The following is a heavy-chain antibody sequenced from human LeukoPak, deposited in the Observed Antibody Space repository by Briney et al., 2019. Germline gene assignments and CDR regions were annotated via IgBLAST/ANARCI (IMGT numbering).Heavy chain of an antibody. D-gene: IGHD4-23*01. J-gene: IGHJ4*02. V-gene: IGHV4-34*01. CDR2: INHSGST. CDR1: GGPFSGYY. CDR3: ARGGGNHFDY. Sequence: SETLSLTCAVYGGPFSGYYWSWIRQPPGKGLEWIGEINHSGSTNYNPSLKSRVTISVDTSKNQFSLKLSSVTAADTAVYYCARGGGNHFDYWGQGTLVTVSS.